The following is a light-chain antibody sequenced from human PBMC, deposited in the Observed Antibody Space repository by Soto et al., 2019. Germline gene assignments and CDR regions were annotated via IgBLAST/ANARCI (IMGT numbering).Light chain of an antibody. Sequence: EIVLTQSPGTLSLSPGERATLSCRASQSFSSSYLAWYQQKPGQAPRLLIYGASNRATGIPDGFSGSGSGTDFTLTISRLEPEDFAVYYCQQYDSSPLTFGQGTKVEIK. J-gene: IGKJ1*01. CDR3: QQYDSSPLT. CDR1: QSFSSSY. V-gene: IGKV3-20*01. CDR2: GAS.